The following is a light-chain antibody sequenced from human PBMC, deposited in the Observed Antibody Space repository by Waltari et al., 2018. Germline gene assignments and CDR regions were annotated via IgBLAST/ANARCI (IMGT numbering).Light chain of an antibody. J-gene: IGLJ2*01. V-gene: IGLV3-21*02. CDR2: DDT. CDR1: NIGGKS. CDR3: QVWISGTDHP. Sequence: SYVLTQPPSVSVAPGQTASITCGGNNIGGKSVHWYQLKPGQAPELVVYDDTDRPSGIPERFSGSNSGNTATLTISRVEAGDEADYYCQVWISGTDHPFGGGTKLTVL.